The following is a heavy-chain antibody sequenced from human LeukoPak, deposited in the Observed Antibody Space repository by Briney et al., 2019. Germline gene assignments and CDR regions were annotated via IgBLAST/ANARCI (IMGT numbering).Heavy chain of an antibody. CDR2: IIPIFGTA. Sequence: SVKVSCKASGGTFSSYATSWVRQAPGQGLEWMGGIIPIFGTANYAQKFQGRVTITADESTSTAYMELSSLRSEDTAVYYCARIAARPGPPPQSDYWGQGTLVTVSS. CDR1: GGTFSSYA. J-gene: IGHJ4*02. CDR3: ARIAARPGPPPQSDY. V-gene: IGHV1-69*13. D-gene: IGHD6-6*01.